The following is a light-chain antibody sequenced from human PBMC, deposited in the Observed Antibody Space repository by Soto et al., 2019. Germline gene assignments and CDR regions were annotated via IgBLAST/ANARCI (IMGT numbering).Light chain of an antibody. V-gene: IGKV1-12*01. CDR3: QQANSFPQT. CDR1: QGISSW. CDR2: AAS. J-gene: IGKJ1*01. Sequence: DIQMTQSPSSVSASVGDRVTMTCRASQGISSWLVWYQQKAGKAPKLLIYAASKLQSGVPSRFSGRGSGTDFTLTISSLQPEDSATYYCQQANSFPQTFGQGTKVEIK.